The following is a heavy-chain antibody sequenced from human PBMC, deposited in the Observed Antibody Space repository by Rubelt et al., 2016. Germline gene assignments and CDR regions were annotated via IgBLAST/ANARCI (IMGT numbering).Heavy chain of an antibody. Sequence: QLQLQESGPGLVKPSETLSLTCTVSGGSISSSSYSWGWIRQPPGKGLEWIGSIYHSGSTYYNPSLSSRVTISVDTSKNQFSLRLSSVTAADTAVYYCATITIFGVVDVWGKGTTVTVSS. CDR3: ATITIFGVVDV. V-gene: IGHV4-39*07. D-gene: IGHD3-3*01. J-gene: IGHJ6*04. CDR2: IYHSGST. CDR1: GGSISSSSYS.